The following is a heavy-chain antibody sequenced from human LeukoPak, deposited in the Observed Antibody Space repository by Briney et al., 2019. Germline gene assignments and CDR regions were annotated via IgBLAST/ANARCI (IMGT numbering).Heavy chain of an antibody. J-gene: IGHJ5*02. CDR2: ISGSGGGT. Sequence: GGSLRLSCAASGFTFSSYAMSWVRQAPGKGLEWVSAISGSGGGTYYADSVKGRFTISRDNSKNTLYLQMNSLRAEDTAVYYCAKDGYDSSGYDWFDPWGQGTLVTVSS. CDR3: AKDGYDSSGYDWFDP. D-gene: IGHD3-22*01. V-gene: IGHV3-23*01. CDR1: GFTFSSYA.